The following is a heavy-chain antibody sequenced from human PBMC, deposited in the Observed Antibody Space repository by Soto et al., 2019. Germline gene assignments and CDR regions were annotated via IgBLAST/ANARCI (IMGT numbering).Heavy chain of an antibody. CDR3: APTRYDSGDDAVGY. V-gene: IGHV3-23*01. J-gene: IGHJ4*01. D-gene: IGHD4-17*01. CDR1: GFTFNKYA. Sequence: EVQLLESGGGVVQRGESLRLSCVASGFTFNKYAMTWVRQAPGKGLEWVSSISGSSSTTYYADSVKGRFTISRDNSKNTVYLHMNTLSTEDTAVYYCAPTRYDSGDDAVGYWGQGTLVTVSS. CDR2: ISGSSSTT.